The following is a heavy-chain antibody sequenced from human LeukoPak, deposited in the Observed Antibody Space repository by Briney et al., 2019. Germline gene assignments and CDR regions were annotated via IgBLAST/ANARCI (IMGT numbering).Heavy chain of an antibody. CDR1: GESIRGYY. Sequence: PPETLSLTYGVYGESIRGYYWTWIRQTPGKGLEWIGVIDHSESTKYNPSLKSRVTISVDTSKNQLSLRLSSVTAADTAVYYCARGITFGGVVDPFDYWGQGTLVNVSS. J-gene: IGHJ4*02. CDR3: ARGITFGGVVDPFDY. D-gene: IGHD3-16*02. CDR2: IDHSEST. V-gene: IGHV4-34*01.